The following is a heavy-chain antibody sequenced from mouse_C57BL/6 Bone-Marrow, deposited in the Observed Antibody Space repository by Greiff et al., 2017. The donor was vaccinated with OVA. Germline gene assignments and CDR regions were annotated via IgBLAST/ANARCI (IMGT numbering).Heavy chain of an antibody. J-gene: IGHJ1*03. CDR2: SRNKANDYTT. CDR3: ARDNWDWYFDV. CDR1: GFTFSDFY. Sequence: EVQLVESGGGLVQSERSLRLSCATSGFTFSDFYMEWVRQAPGKGLEWIAASRNKANDYTTEYSASVKGRFIVSRDTSQSILYLQMNALRAEDTAIYYCARDNWDWYFDVWGTGTTVTVSS. D-gene: IGHD4-1*01. V-gene: IGHV7-1*01.